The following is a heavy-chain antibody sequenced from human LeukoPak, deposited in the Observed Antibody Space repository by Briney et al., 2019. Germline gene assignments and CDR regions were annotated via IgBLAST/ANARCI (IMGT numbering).Heavy chain of an antibody. CDR3: ASSFIAAAGTFRAFDY. CDR2: IYYSGST. V-gene: IGHV4-59*01. CDR1: GGSITTYY. D-gene: IGHD6-13*01. J-gene: IGHJ4*02. Sequence: SETLSLTCTVSGGSITTYYWTWVRQPPGKGLEWIGYIYYSGSTNYNPSLKSRVTMSVDTSKNQFSLKLSSVTAADTAVYYCASSFIAAAGTFRAFDYWGQGTLVTVSS.